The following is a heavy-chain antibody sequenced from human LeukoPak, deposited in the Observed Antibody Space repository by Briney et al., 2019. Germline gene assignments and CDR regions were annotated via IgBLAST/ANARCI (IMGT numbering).Heavy chain of an antibody. V-gene: IGHV4-4*02. CDR1: SGSIFRSNW. D-gene: IGHD2-2*01. CDR3: ARSPTKRVPEDY. Sequence: PSGTLFLTCAVSSGSIFRSNWWSWVRQPPGKGLEWIGQIFHSGSTSYSPSLKSRVTISVDKSKNQFSLRLTSVTAADTAVYYCARSPTKRVPEDYWGQGTLVTVSS. J-gene: IGHJ4*02. CDR2: IFHSGST.